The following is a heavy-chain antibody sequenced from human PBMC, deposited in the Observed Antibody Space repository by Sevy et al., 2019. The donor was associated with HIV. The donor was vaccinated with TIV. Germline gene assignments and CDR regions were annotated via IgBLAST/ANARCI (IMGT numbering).Heavy chain of an antibody. CDR3: AREIHDNSGPYFDY. CDR1: GFIFSRYN. D-gene: IGHD3-22*01. V-gene: IGHV3-21*01. Sequence: GGSLRLSCAASGFIFSRYNMNWVRQAPGKGLEWVSSISSSSNYIYYADSVKGRFTVSRDNAKNSLYLQMNSLRAEDTSVYYCAREIHDNSGPYFDYWGQGTLVTVSS. J-gene: IGHJ4*02. CDR2: ISSSSNYI.